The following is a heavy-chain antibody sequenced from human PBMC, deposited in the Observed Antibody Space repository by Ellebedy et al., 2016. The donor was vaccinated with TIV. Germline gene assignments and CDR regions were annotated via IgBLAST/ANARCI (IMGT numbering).Heavy chain of an antibody. Sequence: AASVKVSCKASGFTFTGSFMHWVRQAPGQRLEWMGWINSNTGGTNYAQKFQGRVTMTRDTSTSTAYMELSGLGADDTAMYYCAKAYPPPHHLVRGEEGWFGPWGQGTLVTVSS. CDR3: AKAYPPPHHLVRGEEGWFGP. V-gene: IGHV1-2*02. CDR2: INSNTGGT. J-gene: IGHJ5*02. CDR1: GFTFTGSF. D-gene: IGHD3-10*01.